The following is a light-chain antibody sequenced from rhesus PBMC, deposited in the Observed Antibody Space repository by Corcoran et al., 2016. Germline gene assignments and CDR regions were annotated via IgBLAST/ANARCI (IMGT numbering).Light chain of an antibody. V-gene: IGLV2-19*02. CDR2: EVT. CDR1: SNDLGYSNA. CDR3: SSYAACGTFV. J-gene: IGLJ1*01. Sequence: QAAPTQSPSVSESPGQTVTIPCTGTSNDLGYSNAVSWYQHHPGKAPQLMIFEVTKRPSGVSDRFSGYKSGNTASLTISGLPPEDEAVYYCSSYAACGTFVFGPGTRLTVL.